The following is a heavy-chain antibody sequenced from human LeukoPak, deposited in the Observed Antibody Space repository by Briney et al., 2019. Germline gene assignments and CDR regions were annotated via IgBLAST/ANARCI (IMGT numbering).Heavy chain of an antibody. J-gene: IGHJ6*03. CDR1: GFTFSSYS. V-gene: IGHV3-21*04. D-gene: IGHD2-2*01. CDR3: AKPGSSDIVVVPAAIPYYYYYYHMDV. CDR2: ISSSSSYI. Sequence: GGSLRLSCAASGFTFSSYSMNWVRQAPGKGLEWVSSISSSSSYIYYADSVKGRFTISRDNAKNSLYLQMNSLRAEDTAVYYCAKPGSSDIVVVPAAIPYYYYYYHMDVWGKGTTVTVSS.